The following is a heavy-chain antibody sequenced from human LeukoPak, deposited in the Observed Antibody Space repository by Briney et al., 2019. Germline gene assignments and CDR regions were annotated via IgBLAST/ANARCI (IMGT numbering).Heavy chain of an antibody. CDR3: ARTQQQVLRSPLDP. V-gene: IGHV1-46*01. D-gene: IGHD6-13*01. J-gene: IGHJ5*02. Sequence: GASVKVSCKASGYTFTSYYMHWVRQAPGQGLEWMGLINPTGGSTGYAQNFQGRITITRNTSISTAYMELSSLRSEDTAVYYCARTQQQVLRSPLDPWGQGTLVTVSS. CDR1: GYTFTSYY. CDR2: INPTGGST.